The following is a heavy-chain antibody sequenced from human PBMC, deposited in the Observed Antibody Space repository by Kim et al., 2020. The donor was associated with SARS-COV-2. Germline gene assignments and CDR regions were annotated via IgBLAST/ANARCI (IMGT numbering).Heavy chain of an antibody. CDR3: AREGAMTTVTLYYFDY. V-gene: IGHV1-8*01. D-gene: IGHD4-17*01. Sequence: TFQGRVTMTRNTSISTAYMELSSLRSEDMAVYYCAREGAMTTVTLYYFDYWGQGTLVTVSS. J-gene: IGHJ4*02.